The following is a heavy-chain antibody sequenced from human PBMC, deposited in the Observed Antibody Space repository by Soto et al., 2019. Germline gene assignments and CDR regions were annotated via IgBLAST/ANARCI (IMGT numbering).Heavy chain of an antibody. CDR2: IHYSGDT. J-gene: IGHJ5*02. V-gene: IGHV4-59*08. CDR1: GDSISSYY. Sequence: SETLSLTCIVSGDSISSYYWSWIRQPPGEGLEWIAYIHYSGDTYYNPSLKSRVTISVDTSKNQFSLKLSSVTAADTAVYYCARHSRSWFDPWGQGTLVTAPQ. D-gene: IGHD6-6*01. CDR3: ARHSRSWFDP.